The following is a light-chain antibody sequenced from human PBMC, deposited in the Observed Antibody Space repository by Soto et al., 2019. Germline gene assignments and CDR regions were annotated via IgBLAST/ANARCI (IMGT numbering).Light chain of an antibody. CDR2: GAS. Sequence: EIVLTQFPGTLSLSPGERAPLSCRASQGVGSNYLAWYQQRPGQPPNLLIFGASHRAPDIPDRFSGSGSGTDFTLTISRLEPEDFAVYYCQQYGSSIQTFGQGTKVDIK. J-gene: IGKJ1*01. CDR1: QGVGSNY. V-gene: IGKV3-20*01. CDR3: QQYGSSIQT.